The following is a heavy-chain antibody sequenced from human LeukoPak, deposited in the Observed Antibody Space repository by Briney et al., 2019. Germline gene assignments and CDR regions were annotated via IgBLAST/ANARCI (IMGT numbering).Heavy chain of an antibody. CDR2: IYPGDSDT. V-gene: IGHV5-51*01. J-gene: IGHJ4*02. CDR1: GYSFTSYW. Sequence: GESLQISCQGSGYSFTSYWIGWVRQMPGKGLEWMGIIYPGDSDTRYSPSFQGQVTISADKSISTAYLQWSSLKASDTAMYYCARRGITMVRGVDYWGQGTLVTVSS. CDR3: ARRGITMVRGVDY. D-gene: IGHD3-10*01.